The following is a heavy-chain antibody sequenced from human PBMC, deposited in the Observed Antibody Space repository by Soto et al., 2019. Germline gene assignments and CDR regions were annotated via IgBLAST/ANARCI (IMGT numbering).Heavy chain of an antibody. CDR1: GGSISSGGYY. CDR3: ARDAHEVSPWFDP. Sequence: QVQLQESGPGLVKPSQTLSLTCTVSGGSISSGGYYWSWIRQHPGKGLEWIGYIYYSGSTYYNPSLKSRVTISVDTSKIQFSLKLSSVTAADTAVYYCARDAHEVSPWFDPWGQGTLVTVSS. CDR2: IYYSGST. D-gene: IGHD2-8*01. J-gene: IGHJ5*02. V-gene: IGHV4-31*03.